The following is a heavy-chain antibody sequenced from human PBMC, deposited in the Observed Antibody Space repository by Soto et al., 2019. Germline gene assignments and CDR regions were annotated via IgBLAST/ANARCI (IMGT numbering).Heavy chain of an antibody. Sequence: NPSETLSLTCAVSGYSISSGYYWGWIRQPPGKGLEWIGSIYHSGSTYYNPSLKSRFTISVDTSKNQFSLKLSSVTAADTAVYYCAIGLVVIAATLGNNCFDPCGRGTLVTVSS. CDR1: GYSISSGYY. J-gene: IGHJ5*02. V-gene: IGHV4-38-2*01. D-gene: IGHD2-15*01. CDR3: AIGLVVIAATLGNNCFDP. CDR2: IYHSGST.